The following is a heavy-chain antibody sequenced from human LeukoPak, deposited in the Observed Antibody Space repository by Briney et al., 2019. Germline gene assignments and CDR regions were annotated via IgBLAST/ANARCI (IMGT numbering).Heavy chain of an antibody. CDR1: GGSISSYY. CDR2: IYYTGAT. CDR3: ARAVYSYSTGYYFDY. D-gene: IGHD5-18*01. J-gene: IGHJ4*02. Sequence: SETLSLTCTVSGGSISSYYWSWIRLPPGKGLEWIGYIYYTGATYSNPSLKSRVTISLGTSKNQFSLKLSSVTAADAAVYYCARAVYSYSTGYYFDYWGQGALVTVSS. V-gene: IGHV4-59*01.